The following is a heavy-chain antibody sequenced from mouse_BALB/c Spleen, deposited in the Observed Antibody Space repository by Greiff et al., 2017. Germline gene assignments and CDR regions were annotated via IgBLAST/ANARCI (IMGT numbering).Heavy chain of an antibody. Sequence: QVQLKESGAELVRPGSSVKISCKASGYAFSSYWMNWVKQRPGQGLEWIGQIYPGDGDTNYNGKFKGKATLTADKSSSTAYMQLSSLTSEDSAVYFCASSGDYNYFDYWGQGTTLTVSS. CDR3: ASSGDYNYFDY. CDR1: GYAFSSYW. V-gene: IGHV1-80*01. D-gene: IGHD2-4*01. CDR2: IYPGDGDT. J-gene: IGHJ2*01.